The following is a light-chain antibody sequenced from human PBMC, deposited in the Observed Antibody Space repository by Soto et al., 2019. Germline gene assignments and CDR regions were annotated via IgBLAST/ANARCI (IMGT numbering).Light chain of an antibody. CDR2: EDN. J-gene: IGLJ3*02. V-gene: IGLV6-57*01. CDR3: QSYDSSGV. Sequence: NFMLTQPHSVSASPGKTVTISCTRSSGSIASNYVQWYQQRPGSSPTTVIYEDNQRPSGVPDRFSGSIDSSSNSASLTISGLKTEDEADYYCQSYDSSGVFGGGTKLTVL. CDR1: SGSIASNY.